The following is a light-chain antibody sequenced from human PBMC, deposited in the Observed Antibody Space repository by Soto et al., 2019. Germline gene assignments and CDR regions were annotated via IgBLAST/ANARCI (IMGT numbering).Light chain of an antibody. V-gene: IGLV1-40*01. Sequence: QSVLTQPPSVSGAPGQRITISCTGSSSNIGAGYAVHWYQHIPGTAPKLLIFDNNNRPSGVPDRFSGSKSGTSASLAITGLQAEDEADYYCQSFDSSLSVVVFGGGTKLTVL. J-gene: IGLJ2*01. CDR3: QSFDSSLSVVV. CDR1: SSNIGAGYA. CDR2: DNN.